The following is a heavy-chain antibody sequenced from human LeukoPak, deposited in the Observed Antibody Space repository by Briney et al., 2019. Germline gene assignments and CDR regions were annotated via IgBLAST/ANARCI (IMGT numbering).Heavy chain of an antibody. J-gene: IGHJ4*02. CDR2: IYYSGST. Sequence: PSETLSLTCTVSGGSISSSSYYWGWIRQPPWKGLEWIGSIYYSGSTYYNPSLKSRVTISVDTSKNQFSLKLNSVTAADTAVYYCARETMAHQPYDYWGQGTLVTVSS. D-gene: IGHD1-14*01. CDR3: ARETMAHQPYDY. CDR1: GGSISSSSYY. V-gene: IGHV4-39*01.